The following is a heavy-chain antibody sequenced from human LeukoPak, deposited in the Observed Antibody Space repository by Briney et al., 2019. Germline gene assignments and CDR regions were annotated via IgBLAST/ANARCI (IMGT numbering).Heavy chain of an antibody. Sequence: PGGSLRLSCAASGFTFSNYPIHWVRQAPGKGLEWVAVISYDESVKYYADSVEGRFTVSRDNSKNTLYLQMNSLRVEDTAVYYCARLSGWEPAGDYYYYYMDVWGKGTTVTVSS. CDR3: ARLSGWEPAGDYYYYYMDV. CDR1: GFTFSNYP. V-gene: IGHV3-30-3*01. CDR2: ISYDESVK. D-gene: IGHD1-26*01. J-gene: IGHJ6*03.